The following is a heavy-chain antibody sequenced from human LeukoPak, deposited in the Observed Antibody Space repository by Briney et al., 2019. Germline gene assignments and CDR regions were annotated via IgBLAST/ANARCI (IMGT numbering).Heavy chain of an antibody. CDR3: ARDRVADNVLSTFDI. CDR1: GGSISNNY. D-gene: IGHD6-19*01. V-gene: IGHV4-4*07. CDR2: IYSGST. J-gene: IGHJ3*02. Sequence: NPSETLSLTCTVSGGSISNNYWNWIRQPAGKGLEWIGRIYSGSTYYNPSLKSRVTISVDTSKNQFSLKLSSVTAADAAVYYCARDRVADNVLSTFDIWGQGTMVTVSS.